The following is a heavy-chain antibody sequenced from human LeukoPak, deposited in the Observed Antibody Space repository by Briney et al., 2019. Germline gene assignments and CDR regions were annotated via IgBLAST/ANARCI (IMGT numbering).Heavy chain of an antibody. D-gene: IGHD3-16*01. J-gene: IGHJ4*02. V-gene: IGHV3-74*01. CDR3: ARGIMITFGGSLDY. CDR2: INSDGSST. Sequence: PGGSLRLSCAASGFTFSSYWTHWVRQAPGKGLVWVSRINSDGSSTSYADSVKGRFTISRDNAKNTLYLQMNSLRAEDTAVYYCARGIMITFGGSLDYWGQGTLVTVSS. CDR1: GFTFSSYW.